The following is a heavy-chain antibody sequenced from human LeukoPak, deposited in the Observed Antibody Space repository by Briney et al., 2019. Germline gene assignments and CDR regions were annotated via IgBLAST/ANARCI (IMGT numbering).Heavy chain of an antibody. V-gene: IGHV3-48*01. J-gene: IGHJ4*02. CDR2: ISSTSITM. Sequence: SGGSLRLSCAASGFTFNRNNMNWVRQAPGKGLEWVSYISSTSITMYYADSVKGRFTISRDNAKNSLYLQMNSLRADDTAVYYRARETILAVAGDFWGQGTLVTVSS. CDR1: GFTFNRNN. CDR3: ARETILAVAGDF. D-gene: IGHD6-19*01.